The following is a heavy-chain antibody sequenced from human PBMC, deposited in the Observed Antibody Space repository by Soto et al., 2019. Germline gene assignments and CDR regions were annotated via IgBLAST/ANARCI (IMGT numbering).Heavy chain of an antibody. V-gene: IGHV3-21*01. CDR1: GFTFSSYS. Sequence: GSLRLSCAASGFTFSSYSMNWVRQAPGKGLEWVSSISSSSSYIYYADSVKGRFTISRDNAKNSLYLQMNSLRAEDTAVYYCARDTVPAGEWLSYYYGMDVWGQGTTVTVSS. CDR3: ARDTVPAGEWLSYYYGMDV. D-gene: IGHD3-3*01. CDR2: ISSSSSYI. J-gene: IGHJ6*02.